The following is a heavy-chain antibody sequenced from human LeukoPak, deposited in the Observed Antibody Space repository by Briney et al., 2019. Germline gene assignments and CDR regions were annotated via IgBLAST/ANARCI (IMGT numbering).Heavy chain of an antibody. J-gene: IGHJ4*02. CDR1: GGSISSSSYY. CDR3: ARHGNGETYYDFWSGYSIDY. D-gene: IGHD3-3*01. V-gene: IGHV4-39*01. Sequence: SETLSLTCTVSGGSISSSSYYWGWIRQPPGKGLEWIGSIYYSGSTYYNPSLKSRVTISVDTSKNQFSLKLSSVTAADTAVYYCARHGNGETYYDFWSGYSIDYWGQGTLVTVSS. CDR2: IYYSGST.